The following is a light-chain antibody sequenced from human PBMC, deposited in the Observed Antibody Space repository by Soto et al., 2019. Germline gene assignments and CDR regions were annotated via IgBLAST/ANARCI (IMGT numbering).Light chain of an antibody. Sequence: DIQMTQSPSTLSASVGDRVTITCRASQSISNWVAWYQHKPGKAPKLLIYKSTSLESGVPSRFSGSGSGTEFTLTISSLQPDDFATYYCQHYNSYSEAFGQGTKVDIK. CDR1: QSISNW. J-gene: IGKJ1*01. CDR3: QHYNSYSEA. CDR2: KST. V-gene: IGKV1-5*03.